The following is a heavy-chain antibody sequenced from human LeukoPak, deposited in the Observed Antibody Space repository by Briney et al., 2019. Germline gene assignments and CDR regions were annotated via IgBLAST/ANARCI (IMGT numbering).Heavy chain of an antibody. CDR3: AREGNGLLSKDFDY. D-gene: IGHD2/OR15-2a*01. CDR2: IGPHSSAT. CDR1: GFTFTDYY. Sequence: GASVKVSCKSSGFTFTDYYIHWVRQAPGQGLEWMGYIGPHSSATSSPQEFQGRVTMTRDTSMSTAYMERTRVTSDDTAVYYCAREGNGLLSKDFDYWGQGTLVTVSS. V-gene: IGHV1-2*02. J-gene: IGHJ4*02.